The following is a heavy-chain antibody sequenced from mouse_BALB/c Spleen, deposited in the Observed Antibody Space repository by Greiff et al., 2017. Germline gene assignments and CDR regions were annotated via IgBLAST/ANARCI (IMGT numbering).Heavy chain of an antibody. V-gene: IGHV3-6*02. J-gene: IGHJ2*01. CDR1: GYSITSGYY. CDR2: ISYDGSN. D-gene: IGHD2-4*01. CDR3: AREDDYDVY. Sequence: EVKLMESGPGLVKPSQSLSLTCSVTGYSITSGYYWNWIRQFPGNKLEWMGYISYDGSNNYNPSLKNRISITRDTSKNQFFLKLNSVTTEDTATYYCAREDDYDVYWGQGTTLTVSS.